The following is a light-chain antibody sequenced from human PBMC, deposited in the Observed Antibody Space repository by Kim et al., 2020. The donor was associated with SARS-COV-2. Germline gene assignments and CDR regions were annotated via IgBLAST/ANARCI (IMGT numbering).Light chain of an antibody. Sequence: VSPGQTDSITCSGDTLGDRYACEYQQKPGQSPVMVIYQDSKRPSGIPERFSGSNSGNTATLTISGTQAMDEADYYCQAWDSSTAVFGGGTQLTVL. CDR1: TLGDRY. CDR2: QDS. CDR3: QAWDSSTAV. J-gene: IGLJ2*01. V-gene: IGLV3-1*01.